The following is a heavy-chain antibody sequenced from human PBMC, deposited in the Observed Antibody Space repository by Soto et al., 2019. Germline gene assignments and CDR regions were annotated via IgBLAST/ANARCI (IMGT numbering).Heavy chain of an antibody. J-gene: IGHJ3*02. D-gene: IGHD6-19*01. CDR1: GYTFTIYP. Sequence: ASVKVSCKDSGYTFTIYPMHWVRQAPGQRLEWMGWINAGNGNTKYSQKFQGRVTITRDTSASIAYMELSSLRSEDTAVYYCASSDIAVDGAFDIWGQGTMVTVSS. CDR2: INAGNGNT. CDR3: ASSDIAVDGAFDI. V-gene: IGHV1-3*01.